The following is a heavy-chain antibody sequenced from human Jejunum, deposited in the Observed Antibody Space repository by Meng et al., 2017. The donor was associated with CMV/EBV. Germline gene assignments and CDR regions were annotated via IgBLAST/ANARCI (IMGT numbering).Heavy chain of an antibody. Sequence: TFRSYGMSWVRQAPGRGLEWVSVISGSGATTKYADSVKGRFTISRDNSENTLYLQMNSLRAEDTAVYYCARDRRGGGGVIRDAFDIWGQGTMVTVSS. CDR3: ARDRRGGGGVIRDAFDI. D-gene: IGHD3-16*02. V-gene: IGHV3-23*01. CDR1: TFRSYG. CDR2: ISGSGATT. J-gene: IGHJ3*02.